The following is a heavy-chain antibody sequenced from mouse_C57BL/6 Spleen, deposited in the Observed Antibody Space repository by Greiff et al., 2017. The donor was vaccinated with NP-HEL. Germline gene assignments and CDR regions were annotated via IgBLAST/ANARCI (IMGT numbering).Heavy chain of an antibody. CDR1: GFSLTSYG. V-gene: IGHV2-2*01. D-gene: IGHD4-1*01. CDR3: ARTPANWEFAY. CDR2: IWSGGST. Sequence: VQLQQSGPGLVQPSQSLSITCTVSGFSLTSYGVHWVRQSPGKGLEWLGVIWSGGSTDYNAAFISRLSISKDNSKSQVFFKMNSLQADDTAIYYCARTPANWEFAYWGQGTLVTVSA. J-gene: IGHJ3*01.